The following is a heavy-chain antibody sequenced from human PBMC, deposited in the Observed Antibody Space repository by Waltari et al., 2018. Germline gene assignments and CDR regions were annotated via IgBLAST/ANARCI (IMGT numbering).Heavy chain of an antibody. CDR1: GGTFSSYA. J-gene: IGHJ4*02. V-gene: IGHV1-69*13. CDR3: ASPPYYYDSSGYYYFDY. CDR2: IIPIFGTA. Sequence: QVQLVQSGAEVKKPGSSVKVSCKASGGTFSSYAISWVRQAPGQGLEWMGGIIPIFGTANDAQKFQGRVTITADESTSTSYMELSSLRSEDTAVYYCASPPYYYDSSGYYYFDYWGQGTLVTVSS. D-gene: IGHD3-22*01.